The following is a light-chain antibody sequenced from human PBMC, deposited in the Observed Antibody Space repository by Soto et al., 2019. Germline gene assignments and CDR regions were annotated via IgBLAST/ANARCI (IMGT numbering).Light chain of an antibody. CDR1: SSDVGGYNY. CDR3: SSYTSSNTLI. V-gene: IGLV2-14*01. J-gene: IGLJ2*01. Sequence: QSALTQPASVSGSPGQSITISCTGTSSDVGGYNYVSWFQQSPGKVPKVMIYEVTNRPSGVSNRFSGSKSGNTASLTISGLQAEDEADYYCSSYTSSNTLIFGGGTKLTVL. CDR2: EVT.